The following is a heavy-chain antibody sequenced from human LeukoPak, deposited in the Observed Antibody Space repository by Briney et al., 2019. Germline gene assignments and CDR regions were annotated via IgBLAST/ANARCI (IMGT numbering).Heavy chain of an antibody. CDR1: GGSISSSSYY. Sequence: SETLSLTCTVSGGSISSSSYYWGWIRQPPGKGLEWIGSIYYSGSTYYNPSLKSRVTISVDTSKNQFSLKLSSVTAADTAVYYCARYKVEDGPDYWGQGTLVTVSS. J-gene: IGHJ4*02. V-gene: IGHV4-39*07. D-gene: IGHD5-12*01. CDR2: IYYSGST. CDR3: ARYKVEDGPDY.